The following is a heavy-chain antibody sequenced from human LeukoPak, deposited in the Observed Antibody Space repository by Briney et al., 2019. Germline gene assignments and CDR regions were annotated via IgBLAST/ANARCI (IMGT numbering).Heavy chain of an antibody. D-gene: IGHD2-21*02. Sequence: GGSLRLSCAASGFTVSSNYMSWVRQAPGKGLEWVSVIYSGGSTYYADSVKGRFTISRDNSKNTLYLQMNSLRAEDTAVYYCARDHRVVVTARRMDAFDIWGQGTMVTVSS. CDR1: GFTVSSNY. J-gene: IGHJ3*02. V-gene: IGHV3-66*01. CDR2: IYSGGST. CDR3: ARDHRVVVTARRMDAFDI.